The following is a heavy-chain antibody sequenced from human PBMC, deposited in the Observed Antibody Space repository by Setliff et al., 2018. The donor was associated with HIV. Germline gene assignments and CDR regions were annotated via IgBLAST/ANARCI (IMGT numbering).Heavy chain of an antibody. Sequence: SLRLSCEASGFPFSVHGMHWVRQSPGKGLEWLAVIWYDGGTKYYADSLQGRFTISRDNDKNSLYLQMNSLRAEDTAVYYCARVRDYYDSGAQAFDIWGQGTMVTVSS. V-gene: IGHV3-33*01. CDR2: IWYDGGTK. CDR1: GFPFSVHG. D-gene: IGHD3-22*01. CDR3: ARVRDYYDSGAQAFDI. J-gene: IGHJ3*02.